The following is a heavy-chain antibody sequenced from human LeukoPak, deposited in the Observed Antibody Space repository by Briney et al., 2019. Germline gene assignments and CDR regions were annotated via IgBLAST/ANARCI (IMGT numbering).Heavy chain of an antibody. J-gene: IGHJ4*02. CDR3: ARDPRYCSGGSCYAD. D-gene: IGHD2-15*01. CDR2: INTDGSST. CDR1: GFTFSSYW. V-gene: IGHV3-74*01. Sequence: GGSLRLSCAASGFTFSSYWMHWVRQAPGKGLVWVSRINTDGSSTSYADSVKGRFTISRDNAKNTLYLQMNSLGAEDTAVYYCARDPRYCSGGSCYADWGQGTLVTVSS.